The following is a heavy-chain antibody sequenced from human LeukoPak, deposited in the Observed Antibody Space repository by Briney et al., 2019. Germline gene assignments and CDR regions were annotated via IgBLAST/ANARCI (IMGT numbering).Heavy chain of an antibody. D-gene: IGHD2-8*01. CDR3: ARMGYCTNGVCSQFYFDY. CDR1: GYSFTSYW. Sequence: GESLKISCKGSGYSFTSYWIGWVRQMPGKGLVWMGIIYPGDSDTRYSPSFQGQVTISAEKSISTAYLQCSSLKASDTAMYYCARMGYCTNGVCSQFYFDYWGQGTLVTVSS. V-gene: IGHV5-51*01. CDR2: IYPGDSDT. J-gene: IGHJ4*02.